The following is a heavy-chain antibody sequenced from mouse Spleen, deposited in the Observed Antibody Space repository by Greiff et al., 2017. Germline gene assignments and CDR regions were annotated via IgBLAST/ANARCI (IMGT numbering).Heavy chain of an antibody. CDR3: AREGGLYYDYDWFAY. V-gene: IGHV5-6-4*01. J-gene: IGHJ3*01. Sequence: EVKVVESGGGLVKLGGSLKLSCAASGFTFSSYYMSWVRQTPEKRLEWVATISSGGGSTYYPDSVKGRFTISRDNAKNTLYLQMSSLNSEDTAVYYCAREGGLYYDYDWFAYWGQGTLVTVSA. D-gene: IGHD2-4*01. CDR2: ISSGGGST. CDR1: GFTFSSYY.